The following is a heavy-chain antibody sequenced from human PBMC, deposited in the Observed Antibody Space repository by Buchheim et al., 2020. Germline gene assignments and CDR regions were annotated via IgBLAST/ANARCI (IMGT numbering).Heavy chain of an antibody. D-gene: IGHD3-10*01. Sequence: QVQLVESGGGVVQPGRSLRLSCAASGFTFSSYGLHWVRQAPGKGLEWVAVISYDGSNKYYADTVKGRFTIPRDTSTNTVYFQMNSLRAEDTAVYYCAKEGPGAPPNYFDYWGQGTL. V-gene: IGHV3-30*18. CDR2: ISYDGSNK. CDR3: AKEGPGAPPNYFDY. CDR1: GFTFSSYG. J-gene: IGHJ4*02.